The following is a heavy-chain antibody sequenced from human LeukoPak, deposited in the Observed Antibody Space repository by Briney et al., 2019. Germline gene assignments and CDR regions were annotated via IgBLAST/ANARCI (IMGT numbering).Heavy chain of an antibody. V-gene: IGHV3-74*01. CDR3: ARATSKGGLDI. D-gene: IGHD2-15*01. J-gene: IGHJ3*02. CDR2: INSDGYSI. Sequence: GGSLGLSCAASGFTFSSYWMHWVRQAPGRGLVWVSRINSDGYSISYADSVKGRFIISRDNAKNTLYLQMNSLRAEDTAVYYCARATSKGGLDIWGQGTVVTISS. CDR1: GFTFSSYW.